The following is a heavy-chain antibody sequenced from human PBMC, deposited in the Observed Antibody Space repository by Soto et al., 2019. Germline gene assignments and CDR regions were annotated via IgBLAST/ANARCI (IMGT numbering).Heavy chain of an antibody. V-gene: IGHV3-66*01. J-gene: IGHJ6*03. CDR1: GFTVSSNY. CDR2: IYSGGST. D-gene: IGHD3-3*01. CDR3: ARAPTYDFWSGYPIYYYYMDV. Sequence: GGSLRLSCAASGFTVSSNYMSWVRQAPGKGLEWVSVIYSGGSTYYADSVKGRFTISRDNSKNTLYLQMNSLRAEDTAVYYCARAPTYDFWSGYPIYYYYMDVWGKGTTVTVSS.